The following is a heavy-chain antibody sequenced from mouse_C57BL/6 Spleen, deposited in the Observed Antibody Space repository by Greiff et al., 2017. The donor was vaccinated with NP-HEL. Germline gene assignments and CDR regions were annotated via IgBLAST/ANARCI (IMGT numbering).Heavy chain of an antibody. D-gene: IGHD2-2*01. Sequence: EVQLVESGPGLVKPSQSLSLTCSVTGYSITSGYYWNWIRQFPGNKLEWMGYISYDGSNNYNPSLKNRISITRDTSKNQFFLKLNSVTTEDTATYYCARDDYGYDVAYWGQGTLVTVSA. V-gene: IGHV3-6*01. CDR3: ARDDYGYDVAY. CDR2: ISYDGSN. J-gene: IGHJ3*01. CDR1: GYSITSGYY.